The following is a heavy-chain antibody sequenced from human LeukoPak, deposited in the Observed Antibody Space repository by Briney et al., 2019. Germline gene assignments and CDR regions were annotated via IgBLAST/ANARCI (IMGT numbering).Heavy chain of an antibody. CDR3: ARQLTMVRGYGLDV. D-gene: IGHD3-10*01. CDR2: INPGNSDT. V-gene: IGHV5-51*01. Sequence: GESLKISCTGSGYSFTSYWIAWVRQMPGKGLEWMGFINPGNSDTRYSPSFQGQVIISVDKSINTAYLQWNSLKASDTAIYYCARQLTMVRGYGLDVWGQGTTVTVSS. CDR1: GYSFTSYW. J-gene: IGHJ6*02.